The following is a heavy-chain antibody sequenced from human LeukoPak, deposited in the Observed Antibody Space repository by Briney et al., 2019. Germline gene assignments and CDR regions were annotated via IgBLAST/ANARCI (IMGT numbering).Heavy chain of an antibody. D-gene: IGHD3-22*01. CDR3: AREVEGDYYDSSGRVVNWFDP. Sequence: PGGSLRLSCAASGFTFSSYSMNWVRQAPGKGLEWVSYISSSSSTIYYADSVKGRFTISRDNAKNSLYLQMNSLRAEDTAVYYCAREVEGDYYDSSGRVVNWFDPWGQGTLVTVSS. CDR1: GFTFSSYS. J-gene: IGHJ5*02. CDR2: ISSSSSTI. V-gene: IGHV3-48*04.